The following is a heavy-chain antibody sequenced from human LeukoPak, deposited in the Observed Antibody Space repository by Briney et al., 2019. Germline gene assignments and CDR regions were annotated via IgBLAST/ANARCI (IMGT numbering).Heavy chain of an antibody. CDR2: LYSEGGRT. D-gene: IGHD6-6*01. Sequence: GGSLRLSCVASGFTFSNDWMHWVRQAPGKGLVWVSRLYSEGGRTYYADPVKGRFTISRDNAKDTLYLQMNSLRVEDTAVYYCSRGLGQPVDYWGQGTLVTVSS. J-gene: IGHJ4*02. V-gene: IGHV3-74*01. CDR1: GFTFSNDW. CDR3: SRGLGQPVDY.